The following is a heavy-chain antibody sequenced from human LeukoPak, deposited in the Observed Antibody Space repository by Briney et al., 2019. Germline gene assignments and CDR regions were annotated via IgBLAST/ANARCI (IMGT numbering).Heavy chain of an antibody. CDR2: IYHSGST. J-gene: IGHJ1*01. V-gene: IGHV4-38-2*02. Sequence: SETLSLTCTVSGYSISSGYYWGWIRQPPGKGLEWIGNIYHSGSTYYNPSLKSRVTISADTSKNQFSVKLSSVTAADTAVYYCARGGDTSGHYYFEYFQHWGQGTLVTVSS. CDR3: ARGGDTSGHYYFEYFQH. D-gene: IGHD3-22*01. CDR1: GYSISSGYY.